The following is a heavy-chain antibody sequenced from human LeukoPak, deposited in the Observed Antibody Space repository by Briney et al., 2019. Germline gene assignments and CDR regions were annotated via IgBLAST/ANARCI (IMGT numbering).Heavy chain of an antibody. CDR1: GGSISSSSYY. CDR2: IYYSETT. CDR3: ARRRYAVAGRKSGCWFDP. Sequence: PSETLSLTCTVSGGSISSSSYYWSWIRQPPGKGLEWIGYIYYSETTNYNPSLKSRVTISEDTSKNQFSLKLSSVTAADTAVYYCARRRYAVAGRKSGCWFDPWGQGTLVTVSS. V-gene: IGHV4-61*01. D-gene: IGHD6-19*01. J-gene: IGHJ5*02.